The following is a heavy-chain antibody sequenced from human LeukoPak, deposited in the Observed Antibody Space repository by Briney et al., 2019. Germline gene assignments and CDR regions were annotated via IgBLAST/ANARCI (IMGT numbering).Heavy chain of an antibody. V-gene: IGHV3-21*01. D-gene: IGHD3-10*01. CDR2: ISSSSSYI. J-gene: IGHJ4*02. CDR3: ARVPYYYGSGSL. CDR1: RFTFSNYA. Sequence: GGSLRLSCAASRFTFSNYAMHWVRQAPGKGLEWVSSISSSSSYIYYADSVKGRFTISRDNAKNSLYLQMNSLRAEDTAVYYCARVPYYYGSGSLWGQGTLVTVSS.